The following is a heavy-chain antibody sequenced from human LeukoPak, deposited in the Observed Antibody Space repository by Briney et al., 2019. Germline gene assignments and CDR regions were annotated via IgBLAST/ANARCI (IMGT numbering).Heavy chain of an antibody. J-gene: IGHJ3*02. CDR3: ARKPITGSHSGAFDI. V-gene: IGHV3-7*01. Sequence: PGGSLRLSCAASGFTFTSHWMNWVRQAPGKGREWVANINQDGGEKYFLASVKGRFTISRDNAMNSLYFHMNSLRAEDTAVYYGARKPITGSHSGAFDIGGQGTMVTVSS. D-gene: IGHD1-26*01. CDR1: GFTFTSHW. CDR2: INQDGGEK.